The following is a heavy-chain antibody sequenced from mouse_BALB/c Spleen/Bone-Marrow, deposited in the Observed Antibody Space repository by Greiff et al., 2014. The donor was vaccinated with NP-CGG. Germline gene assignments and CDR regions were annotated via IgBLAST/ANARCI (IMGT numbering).Heavy chain of an antibody. Sequence: VHLVESGPELVKPGASVKISCKASGYSFTGYFMNWVMQSHGKSLEWIGRINPYNGDTFYNQKFKGKATLTVDKSSSTAHMELRSLASEDSAVYYCAREGGYYYGSSPYFDVWGAGTTVTVSS. D-gene: IGHD1-1*01. CDR3: AREGGYYYGSSPYFDV. J-gene: IGHJ1*01. V-gene: IGHV1-20*02. CDR2: INPYNGDT. CDR1: GYSFTGYF.